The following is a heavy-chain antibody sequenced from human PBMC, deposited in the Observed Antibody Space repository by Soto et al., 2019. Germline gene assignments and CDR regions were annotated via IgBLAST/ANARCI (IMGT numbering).Heavy chain of an antibody. V-gene: IGHV1-69*12. CDR1: GGTFSSYA. CDR3: VRVVAIPGSPDN. D-gene: IGHD2-15*01. J-gene: IGHJ4*02. CDR2: IVPIVDTS. Sequence: QVQLVQSGAEVKQPASSVKVSCKASGGTFSSYAISWVRQAPGQGLEWMGGIVPIVDTSTYAQKFQGRVTITADESTTTVCMALTSLRSDDPAVYYCVRVVAIPGSPDNWGQGTLVTVSS.